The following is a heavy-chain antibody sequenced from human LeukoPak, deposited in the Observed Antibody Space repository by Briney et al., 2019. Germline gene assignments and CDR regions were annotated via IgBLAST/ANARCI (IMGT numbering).Heavy chain of an antibody. V-gene: IGHV3-23*01. CDR3: AKDPIAARLVDY. CDR2: ISGSGGST. J-gene: IGHJ4*02. Sequence: GGPLRLSCAASGFTFSSYAMSWVRQAPGKGLEWVSAISGSGGSTYYADSVKGRFTISRDNSKNTLYLQMNSLRAEDTAVYYCAKDPIAARLVDYWGQGTLVTVSS. CDR1: GFTFSSYA. D-gene: IGHD6-6*01.